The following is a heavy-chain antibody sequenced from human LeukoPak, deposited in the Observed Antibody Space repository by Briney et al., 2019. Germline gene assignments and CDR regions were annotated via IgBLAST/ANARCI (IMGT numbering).Heavy chain of an antibody. D-gene: IGHD2-15*01. J-gene: IGHJ4*02. V-gene: IGHV1-18*03. CDR1: GYTFTSYG. CDR3: ARDNLAAIAGWGLDY. CDR2: ISAYNGNT. Sequence: GASVKVSCKASGYTFTSYGIRWVRQAPGQGLERMGWISAYNGNTYYAPSLQGRVTMTTDTSTSTAYMELRSLRSDDMAVYYCARDNLAAIAGWGLDYWGQGTLVTVSS.